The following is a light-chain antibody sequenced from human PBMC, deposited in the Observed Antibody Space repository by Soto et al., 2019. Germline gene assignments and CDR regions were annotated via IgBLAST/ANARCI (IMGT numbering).Light chain of an antibody. J-gene: IGLJ2*01. V-gene: IGLV2-11*01. Sequence: QSALTQPRSVSGSPGQPVTISCTGTSIDVGAYDYVSWYQQYPGKAPKLMIYDVNERPSGVPDRFSGSKSGNTASLAISGLQDEDEADYYCCSYAGSHTVVFGGGTQQTVL. CDR3: CSYAGSHTVV. CDR2: DVN. CDR1: SIDVGAYDY.